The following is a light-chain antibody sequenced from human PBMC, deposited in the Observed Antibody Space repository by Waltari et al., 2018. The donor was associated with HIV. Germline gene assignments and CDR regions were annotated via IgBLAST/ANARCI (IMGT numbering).Light chain of an antibody. Sequence: NCKSSQSVLYSSNNKNYLAWYQQKPGQPPKLLIYWASTRESGVPDRFSGSGSGTDFTLTISSLQAEDVAVYYCQQYYSTPPYTFGQGTRLEIK. CDR3: QQYYSTPPYT. CDR2: WAS. V-gene: IGKV4-1*01. J-gene: IGKJ5*01. CDR1: QSVLYSSNNKNY.